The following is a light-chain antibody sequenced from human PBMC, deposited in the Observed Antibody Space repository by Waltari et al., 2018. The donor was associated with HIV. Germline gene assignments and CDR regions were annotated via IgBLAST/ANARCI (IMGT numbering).Light chain of an antibody. Sequence: DIQMTQSPSSLSASVGDRVTITCQASQDISTYLNWYQQKPGKAPRLLIYDSSNLKTGVPSRFSGGGSGTDFTFSISSLQPEDTATYYCQQGLTFGGGTKVEI. CDR1: QDISTY. CDR2: DSS. CDR3: QQGLT. J-gene: IGKJ4*01. V-gene: IGKV1-33*01.